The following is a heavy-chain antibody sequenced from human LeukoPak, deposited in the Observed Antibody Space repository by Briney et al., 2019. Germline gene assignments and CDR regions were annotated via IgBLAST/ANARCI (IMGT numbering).Heavy chain of an antibody. J-gene: IGHJ4*02. Sequence: ASVKVSCKASGYTFTGYYMHWVRQATGQGLEWMGWMNPNSGNTGYAQKFQGRVTITRNTSISTAYMELSSLRSEDTAVYYCARSGYSSSWYRGSLGYWGQGTLVTVSS. D-gene: IGHD6-13*01. CDR3: ARSGYSSSWYRGSLGY. CDR2: MNPNSGNT. V-gene: IGHV1-8*03. CDR1: GYTFTGYY.